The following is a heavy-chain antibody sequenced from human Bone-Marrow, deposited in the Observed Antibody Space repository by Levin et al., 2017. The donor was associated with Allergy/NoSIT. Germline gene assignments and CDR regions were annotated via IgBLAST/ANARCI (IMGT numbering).Heavy chain of an antibody. CDR2: IYYSGST. CDR3: ARGGCTGGVGGNDAFDI. V-gene: IGHV4-59*01. D-gene: IGHD2-8*02. Sequence: NASETLSLTCTVSGGSISSYYWSWIRQPPGKGLEWIGYIYYSGSTNYNPSLKSRVTISVDTSKNQFSLKLSSVTAADTAVYYCARGGCTGGVGGNDAFDIWGQGTMVTVSS. CDR1: GGSISSYY. J-gene: IGHJ3*02.